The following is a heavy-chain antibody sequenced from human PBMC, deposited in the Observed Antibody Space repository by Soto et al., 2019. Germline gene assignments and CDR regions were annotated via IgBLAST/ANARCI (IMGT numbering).Heavy chain of an antibody. V-gene: IGHV3-23*01. CDR1: GFTFSSYA. CDR3: AKDPAPITMVRGVPLFHLDY. J-gene: IGHJ4*02. CDR2: ISGSGGST. D-gene: IGHD3-10*01. Sequence: EVQLLESGGGLVQPGGCLRLYCAASGFTFSSYAMSWVRQAPGKGLEWVSAISGSGGSTCYADSVKGRFTISRDNSKNTLYLQMNSLRAEDTAVYYCAKDPAPITMVRGVPLFHLDYWGQGTLVTVSS.